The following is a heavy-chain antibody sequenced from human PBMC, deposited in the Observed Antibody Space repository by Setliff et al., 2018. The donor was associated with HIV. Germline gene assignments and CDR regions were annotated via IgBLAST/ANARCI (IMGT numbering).Heavy chain of an antibody. Sequence: PSETLSLTCAVYGGSFTGYHWSWIRQPPGKGLEWIGEINHSGSTTYNPSLKSRVTISVDTSKNQFSLKLSAVTAADTALYYCARSGALATSTWSPFDYWGHGNQVTVSS. J-gene: IGHJ4*01. D-gene: IGHD6-19*01. CDR3: ARSGALATSTWSPFDY. CDR2: INHSGST. V-gene: IGHV4-34*01. CDR1: GGSFTGYH.